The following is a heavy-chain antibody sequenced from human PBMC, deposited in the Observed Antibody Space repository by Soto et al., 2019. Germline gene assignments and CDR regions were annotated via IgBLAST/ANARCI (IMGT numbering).Heavy chain of an antibody. CDR2: ISSSGSTI. CDR3: ARENTAMTSTNYYYYGMDV. V-gene: IGHV3-48*03. D-gene: IGHD5-18*01. J-gene: IGHJ6*02. Sequence: EVQLVESGGGLVQPGGSLRLSCAASGFTFSSYEMNWVRQAPGKGLEWVSYISSSGSTIYYADSVKGRFTISRDNAKNSLYLQMNSLRAEDTAVYYCARENTAMTSTNYYYYGMDVWGPGTTVTVSS. CDR1: GFTFSSYE.